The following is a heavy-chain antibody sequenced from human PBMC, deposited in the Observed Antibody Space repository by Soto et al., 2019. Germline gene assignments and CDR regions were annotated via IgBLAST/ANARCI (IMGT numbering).Heavy chain of an antibody. CDR3: ARIAMPARPRWYNWFDP. CDR2: MNTNSGET. V-gene: IGHV1-8*02. J-gene: IGHJ5*02. Sequence: QEQLVQSAAEVKKPGASVKVSCMTSGYTFTDYEINWVRQATGQGLEWIGWMNTNSGETGYAQRFQGRVTMTTSSSLSTAYLELSSLTSDDTAVYYCARIAMPARPRWYNWFDPWGQGTLVTVSS. CDR1: GYTFTDYE. D-gene: IGHD2-2*01.